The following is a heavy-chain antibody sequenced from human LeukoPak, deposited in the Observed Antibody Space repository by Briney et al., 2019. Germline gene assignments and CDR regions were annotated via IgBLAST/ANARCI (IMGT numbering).Heavy chain of an antibody. Sequence: SQTLSLTCTVSGGSISSGSFYWRWIRQPAGTGLEWIGHIYTSGSTKYNPSLKSRVSISVDTSKNQFSLRLTSVTAADTAVYYCARGIRTQRRTPYGFYDSSGYYAYYFDHWGQGTLVTVSS. CDR1: GGSISSGSFY. CDR3: ARGIRTQRRTPYGFYDSSGYYAYYFDH. CDR2: IYTSGST. D-gene: IGHD3-22*01. V-gene: IGHV4-61*09. J-gene: IGHJ4*02.